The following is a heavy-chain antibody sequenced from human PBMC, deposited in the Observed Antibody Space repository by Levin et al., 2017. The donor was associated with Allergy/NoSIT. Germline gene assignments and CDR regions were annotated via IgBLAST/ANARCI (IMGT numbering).Heavy chain of an antibody. CDR1: GYNFTIYW. Sequence: VASVKVSCKGSGYNFTIYWLGWVRQMPGKGLEWMGFIYPGDSDITYSPSFQGQVTISVDKSISTAYLQWSSLKAPDTALYYCARAVGNSRFDYWGQGTQVTVSS. CDR3: ARAVGNSRFDY. D-gene: IGHD4-23*01. CDR2: IYPGDSDI. J-gene: IGHJ4*02. V-gene: IGHV5-51*01.